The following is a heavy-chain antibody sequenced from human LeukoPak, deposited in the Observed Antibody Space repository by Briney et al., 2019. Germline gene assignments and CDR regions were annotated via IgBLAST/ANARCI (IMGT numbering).Heavy chain of an antibody. Sequence: GSVKVSCKASGYTFTGYYMHWVRQAPGQGLEWMGWINPNSGGTNYAQKFQGRVTMTRDTSISTAYMELSRLRSDDTAVYYCARSGSGYYDYVWGSYRYPTDFGYWGQGTLVTVSS. D-gene: IGHD3-16*02. CDR1: GYTFTGYY. V-gene: IGHV1-2*02. CDR3: ARSGSGYYDYVWGSYRYPTDFGY. J-gene: IGHJ4*02. CDR2: INPNSGGT.